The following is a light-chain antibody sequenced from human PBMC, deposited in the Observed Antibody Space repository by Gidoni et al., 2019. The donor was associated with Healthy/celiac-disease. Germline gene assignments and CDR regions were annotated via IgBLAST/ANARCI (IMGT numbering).Light chain of an antibody. CDR3: HQYGSSPPYT. J-gene: IGKJ2*01. V-gene: IGKV3-20*01. CDR2: GAS. Sequence: EILLTQSPGTLSLSPGERATLSCRASQSVSSSYLAWYQQKPGQAPRLLIYGASSRATGIPDRFSGSGSGTDFTLTITRLAPEDFAVYYCHQYGSSPPYTFGQGTKLEIK. CDR1: QSVSSSY.